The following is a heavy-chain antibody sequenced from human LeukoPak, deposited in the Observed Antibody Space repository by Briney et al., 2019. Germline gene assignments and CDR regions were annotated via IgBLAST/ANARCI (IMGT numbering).Heavy chain of an antibody. J-gene: IGHJ4*02. V-gene: IGHV3-11*01. CDR3: ARINIAVAGKLFDY. CDR1: GFTFSDYY. CDR2: ISSSGSTI. D-gene: IGHD6-19*01. Sequence: PGGFLRLSCAASGFTFSDYYMSWIRQAPGKGLEWVSYISSSGSTIYYADSVKGRFTISRDNAKNSLYLQMNSLRAEDTAVYYCARINIAVAGKLFDYWGQGTLVTVSS.